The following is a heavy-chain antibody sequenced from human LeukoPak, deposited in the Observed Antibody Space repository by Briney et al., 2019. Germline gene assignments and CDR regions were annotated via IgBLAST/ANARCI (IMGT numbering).Heavy chain of an antibody. D-gene: IGHD3-22*01. V-gene: IGHV5-51*01. Sequence: GESLEISCKGSGYSFTSYWIGWVRQMPGKGLEWMGIIYPGDSDTRYSPSFQGQVTISADKSISTAYLQWSSLKASDTAMYYCARRPYYYDSSGYYPFDYWGQGTLVTVSS. CDR3: ARRPYYYDSSGYYPFDY. J-gene: IGHJ4*02. CDR2: IYPGDSDT. CDR1: GYSFTSYW.